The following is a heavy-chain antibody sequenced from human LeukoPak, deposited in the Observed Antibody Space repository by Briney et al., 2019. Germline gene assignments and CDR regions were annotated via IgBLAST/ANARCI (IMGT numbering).Heavy chain of an antibody. D-gene: IGHD6-19*01. CDR1: GFTLSSYS. Sequence: GGSLRLSCAASGFTLSSYSMHWVRQAPGKGLEWVSYISSSSSTIYYADSVKGRFTISRNNAKNSLYLQMSRLNGADSSGYYCGRFVGSGWYYIDYWGQGTLVTVSS. J-gene: IGHJ4*02. V-gene: IGHV3-48*01. CDR3: GRFVGSGWYYIDY. CDR2: ISSSSSTI.